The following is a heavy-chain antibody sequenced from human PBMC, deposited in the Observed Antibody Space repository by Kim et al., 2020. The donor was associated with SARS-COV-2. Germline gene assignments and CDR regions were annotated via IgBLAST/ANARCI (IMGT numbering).Heavy chain of an antibody. V-gene: IGHV3-23*01. Sequence: GGSLRLSCAASGFTFSSYAMNWVRQAPGKGLEWVSGISGDGRNTYYADSVKGRFTISRDNSKNTLYLQMNSLRAEDTAVYYCAKDVHGSTLDWFDPWGQGALVTVSS. D-gene: IGHD1-26*01. CDR2: ISGDGRNT. CDR1: GFTFSSYA. CDR3: AKDVHGSTLDWFDP. J-gene: IGHJ5*02.